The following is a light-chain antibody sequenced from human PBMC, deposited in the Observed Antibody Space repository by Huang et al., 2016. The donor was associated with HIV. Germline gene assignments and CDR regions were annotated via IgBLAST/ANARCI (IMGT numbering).Light chain of an antibody. CDR1: KSVSSN. V-gene: IGKV3-15*01. Sequence: EIVMTQSPATLSVSPGERATLSCRANKSVSSNLACDQQRRGQAPRLLIYGSSTRAPGIPASFSGSGSGTEFTLTISSLQSEDFALYYCQQYNNWLLSFGGGTRVDI. J-gene: IGKJ4*01. CDR3: QQYNNWLLS. CDR2: GSS.